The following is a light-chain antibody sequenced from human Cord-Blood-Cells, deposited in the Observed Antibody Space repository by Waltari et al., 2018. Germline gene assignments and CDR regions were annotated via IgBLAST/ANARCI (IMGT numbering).Light chain of an antibody. V-gene: IGLV3-1*01. CDR1: KLGDKY. CDR3: QAWDSSTDVV. J-gene: IGLJ2*01. CDR2: QDS. Sequence: SYELTQPPSVSVSPGQTASITCSGDKLGDKYACWYQQKPGQSPVLVIYQDSKRPSGIPARFSGSNSGTTATLTIRGTQAMDEADYYCQAWDSSTDVVFGGGTKLTVL.